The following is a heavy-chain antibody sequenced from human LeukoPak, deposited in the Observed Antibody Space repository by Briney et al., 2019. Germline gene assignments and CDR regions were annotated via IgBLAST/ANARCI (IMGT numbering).Heavy chain of an antibody. J-gene: IGHJ4*02. CDR2: IKEDGGER. Sequence: GGSLRLSCAASGFTFTANTMTWVRPAPGQGLEWVANIKEDGGERNYVDSVEGRVAISRDNAKNSIYLQMNSLRVEDTAVYYCAREYWGVDYWGQGTLVTVSS. D-gene: IGHD2-8*02. V-gene: IGHV3-7*01. CDR1: GFTFTANT. CDR3: AREYWGVDY.